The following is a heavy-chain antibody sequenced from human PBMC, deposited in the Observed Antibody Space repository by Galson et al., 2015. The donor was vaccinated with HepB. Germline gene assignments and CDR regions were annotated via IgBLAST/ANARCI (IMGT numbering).Heavy chain of an antibody. CDR1: GGSISSSSYY. Sequence: ETLSLTCTVSGGSISSSSYYWGWIRQPPGKGLEWIGSIYYSGSTYYNPSLKSRVTISVDTSKNQFSLKLSSSTAADTAVYYCARHEGLLPQFDYWGQGTLVTVSS. J-gene: IGHJ4*02. V-gene: IGHV4-39*01. CDR3: ARHEGLLPQFDY. CDR2: IYYSGST. D-gene: IGHD3-3*01.